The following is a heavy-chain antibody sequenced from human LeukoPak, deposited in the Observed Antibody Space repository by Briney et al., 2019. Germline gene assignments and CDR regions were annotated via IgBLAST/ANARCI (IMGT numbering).Heavy chain of an antibody. CDR3: ARDKASGSGSYYGLGY. V-gene: IGHV3-23*01. J-gene: IGHJ4*02. CDR1: GFTFSSYA. Sequence: SGGSLRLSCAASGFTFSSYAMSWVRQAPGKGLEWVSAISGSGGSTYYADSVKGRFTISRDNSKNTLYLQMNSLRAEDTAVYYCARDKASGSGSYYGLGYWGQGTLVTVSS. D-gene: IGHD1-26*01. CDR2: ISGSGGST.